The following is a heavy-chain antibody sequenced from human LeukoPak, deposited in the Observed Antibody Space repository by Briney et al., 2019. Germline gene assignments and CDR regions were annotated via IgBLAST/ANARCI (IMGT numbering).Heavy chain of an antibody. CDR2: VSPHNSDT. J-gene: IGHJ4*02. V-gene: IGHV5-51*01. D-gene: IGHD2-2*01. CDR3: ARVNPPYCSTTICFGGFFDS. Sequence: GESLKISCKGSGYNFTNYWIDWVRQMPGKGLEWMGIVSPHNSDTRYNPSFQGQVTISVDKSISAAYLHLSSLRAEDTAVYYCARVNPPYCSTTICFGGFFDSWGQGTLVTVSS. CDR1: GYNFTNYW.